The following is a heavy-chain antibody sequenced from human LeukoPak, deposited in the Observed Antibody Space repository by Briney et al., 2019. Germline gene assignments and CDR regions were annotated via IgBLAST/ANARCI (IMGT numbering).Heavy chain of an antibody. CDR3: ARDMNYYDSSGYYYLWGPFDY. V-gene: IGHV3-30-3*01. Sequence: GGSLRLSCAASGFTFSSYAMHWVRQAPGKGLEWVVVISYDGSNEYYADSVKGRFTISRDNPKNTLYLQMNSLRAEDTAVYYCARDMNYYDSSGYYYLWGPFDYRGQGTLVTVSS. J-gene: IGHJ4*02. CDR1: GFTFSSYA. CDR2: ISYDGSNE. D-gene: IGHD3-22*01.